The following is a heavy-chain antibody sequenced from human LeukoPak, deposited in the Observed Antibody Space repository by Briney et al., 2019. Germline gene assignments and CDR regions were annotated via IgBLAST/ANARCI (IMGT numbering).Heavy chain of an antibody. CDR1: GGSISSYY. J-gene: IGHJ6*02. CDR3: AREGCSGGSCWPYGMDV. CDR2: IYYSGST. D-gene: IGHD2-15*01. V-gene: IGHV4-59*01. Sequence: PSETLSLTCTVSGGSISSYYWSWIRQPPGKGLEWIGYIYYSGSTNYNPSLKSRVTISVDTFKNQFSLKLSSVTAADTAVYYCAREGCSGGSCWPYGMDVWGQGTTVTVSS.